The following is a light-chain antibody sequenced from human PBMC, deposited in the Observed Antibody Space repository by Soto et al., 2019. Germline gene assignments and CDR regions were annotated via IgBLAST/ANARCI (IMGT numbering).Light chain of an antibody. Sequence: DIVMTQSPDSLAVSLGERATINCKSSQSVLHSSNKKNSLAWYQQKAGQPPKLLIYWASTRESGVPDRFSGSGSGTDYTLTISSLQAEDVAVYYWQQHYGIPYTFGQGTKLEIK. J-gene: IGKJ2*01. CDR3: QQHYGIPYT. V-gene: IGKV4-1*01. CDR1: QSVLHSSNKKNS. CDR2: WAS.